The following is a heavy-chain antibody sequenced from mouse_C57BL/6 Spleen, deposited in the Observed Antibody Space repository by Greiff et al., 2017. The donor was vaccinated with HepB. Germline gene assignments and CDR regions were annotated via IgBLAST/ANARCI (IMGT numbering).Heavy chain of an antibody. V-gene: IGHV1-55*01. CDR1: GYTFTSYW. J-gene: IGHJ1*03. D-gene: IGHD1-1*01. Sequence: VQLQQPGAELVKPGASVKMSCKASGYTFTSYWITWVKQRPGQGLEWIGDIYPGSGSTNYNEKFKSKATLTVDTSSSTAYMQLSSLTSEDSAVYYCARAPVVHWYFDVWGTGTTVTVSS. CDR3: ARAPVVHWYFDV. CDR2: IYPGSGST.